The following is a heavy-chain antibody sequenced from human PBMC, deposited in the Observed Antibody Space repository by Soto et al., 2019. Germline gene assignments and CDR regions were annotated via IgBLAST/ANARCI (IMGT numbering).Heavy chain of an antibody. J-gene: IGHJ3*02. V-gene: IGHV4-38-2*01. Sequence: SETLSLTCAVSASSISSAYFWVWIRQPPGKGLEWIATIFHTGGTYYNPSLKSRVTISVDTSNNQFSLRLNSVTAADTALYFCARTWLAGGTPADAFDIWGQGTMVTVSS. CDR3: ARTWLAGGTPADAFDI. CDR2: IFHTGGT. CDR1: ASSISSAYF. D-gene: IGHD2-15*01.